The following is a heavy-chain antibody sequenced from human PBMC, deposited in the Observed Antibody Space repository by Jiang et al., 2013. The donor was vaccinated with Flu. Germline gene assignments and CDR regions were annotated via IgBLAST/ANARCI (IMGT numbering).Heavy chain of an antibody. J-gene: IGHJ4*02. V-gene: IGHV4-59*01. Sequence: GPGLVKPSETLSLTCTVSGGSISSYYWSWIRQPPGKGLEWIGYIYYSGSTNYNPSLKSRVTISVDTSKNQFSLKLSSVTAADTAVYYCARKGGYSYGLTPYYFDYWGQGTLVTVSS. D-gene: IGHD5-18*01. CDR1: GGSISSYY. CDR2: IYYSGST. CDR3: ARKGGYSYGLTPYYFDY.